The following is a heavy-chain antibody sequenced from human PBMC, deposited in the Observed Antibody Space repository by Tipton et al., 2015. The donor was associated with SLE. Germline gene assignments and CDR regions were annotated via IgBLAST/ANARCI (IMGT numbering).Heavy chain of an antibody. CDR1: GGSISSVDYF. CDR2: IYTSGST. Sequence: TLSLTCTVSGGSISSVDYFWNWIRQPAGKGLEWIGRIYTSGSTNYNPSLKSRVTISVDTSKNQFSLRLSSVTAADTAVYFCARDDRSSYYMDVWGRGTTVTVSS. CDR3: ARDDRSSYYMDV. V-gene: IGHV4-61*02. J-gene: IGHJ6*03.